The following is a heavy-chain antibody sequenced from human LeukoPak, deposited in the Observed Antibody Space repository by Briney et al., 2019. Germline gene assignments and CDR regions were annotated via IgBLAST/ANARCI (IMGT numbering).Heavy chain of an antibody. J-gene: IGHJ4*02. V-gene: IGHV4-59*01. Sequence: PSETLSLTCTVSGVSISSFSWSWIRQPPGKGLEWIGSLYFSGSTNYNPSLRSRVTISGDTSKNHFSLKLSSVTAADTAVYYCARTTVVTKFDYWGQGTLVTASS. CDR2: LYFSGST. CDR1: GVSISSFS. D-gene: IGHD4-23*01. CDR3: ARTTVVTKFDY.